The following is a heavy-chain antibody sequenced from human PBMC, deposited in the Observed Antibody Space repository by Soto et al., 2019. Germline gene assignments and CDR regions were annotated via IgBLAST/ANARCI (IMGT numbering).Heavy chain of an antibody. Sequence: EVQLVESGGGLVQPGGSLRLSCAASGFTFSDHYMDWVRQAPGKGLEWVGRTRNQAKGYTTEYAASAKGRFIISRDESKNSLFLQRTSLKVEDTAVYYCARAATATTNYYYGLDVWGQGTTVTVSS. J-gene: IGHJ6*02. V-gene: IGHV3-72*01. D-gene: IGHD4-17*01. CDR1: GFTFSDHY. CDR3: ARAATATTNYYYGLDV. CDR2: TRNQAKGYTT.